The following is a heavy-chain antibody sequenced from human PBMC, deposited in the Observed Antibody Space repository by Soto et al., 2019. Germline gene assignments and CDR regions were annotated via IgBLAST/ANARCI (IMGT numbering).Heavy chain of an antibody. Sequence: GGSLRLSCAASGFTFTNAWMSWVRQAPGKGLEWVGRIKSKNDGGTTEYAAPVKGRFTISRDDSKNTLYLQMSSLKTEDTAVYYCTTDDPINRYWGQGTLVTVSS. CDR1: GFTFTNAW. CDR2: IKSKNDGGTT. J-gene: IGHJ4*02. V-gene: IGHV3-15*01. CDR3: TTDDPINRY.